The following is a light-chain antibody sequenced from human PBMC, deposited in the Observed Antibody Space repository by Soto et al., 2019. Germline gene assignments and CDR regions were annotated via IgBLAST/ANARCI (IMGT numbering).Light chain of an antibody. J-gene: IGKJ4*01. Sequence: EIVMTQSPGTLSLSPGERATLSCRASQSVSSSYLAWYQQKPGHAPRLLIYGASSGATGMPDWFSGSGSGTDFTTIISRLEPEDFGVYYCQHYSSSSFTFGGGTKVEIK. CDR3: QHYSSSSFT. CDR1: QSVSSSY. CDR2: GAS. V-gene: IGKV3-20*01.